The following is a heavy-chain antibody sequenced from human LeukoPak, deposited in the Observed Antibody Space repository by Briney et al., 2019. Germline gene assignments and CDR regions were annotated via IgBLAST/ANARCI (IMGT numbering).Heavy chain of an antibody. CDR1: GGSISSYY. J-gene: IGHJ3*02. V-gene: IGHV4-59*07. CDR2: IYYSGST. Sequence: SDTLSLTCTVSGGSISSYYWSWIRQPPGKGLEWIGYIYYSGSTNYNPSLKSRVTISVDTSKNQFSLKLSSVTAADTAVYYCARGYYDSSGYYPDAFDIWGQGTMVTVSS. CDR3: ARGYYDSSGYYPDAFDI. D-gene: IGHD3-22*01.